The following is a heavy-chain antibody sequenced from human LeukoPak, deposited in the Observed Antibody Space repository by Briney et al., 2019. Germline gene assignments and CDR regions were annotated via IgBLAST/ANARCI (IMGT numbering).Heavy chain of an antibody. J-gene: IGHJ6*02. D-gene: IGHD3-22*01. CDR3: ARAVRDSSGYYEYYYYYGMDV. V-gene: IGHV3-66*02. CDR2: IYSGGST. Sequence: GGSLRLSCAASGFTVSSNYMSWVRQAPGKGLEWVSVIYSGGSTYYADSVKGRFTISRDNSKNTLYLQMNSLRAEDTAVYYCARAVRDSSGYYEYYYYYGMDVWGQGTTVTVSS. CDR1: GFTVSSNY.